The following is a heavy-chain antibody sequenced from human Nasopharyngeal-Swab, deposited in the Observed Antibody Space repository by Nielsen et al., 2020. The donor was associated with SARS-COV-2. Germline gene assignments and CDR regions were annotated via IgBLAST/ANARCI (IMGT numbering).Heavy chain of an antibody. CDR3: ASETLGYCSSTSCQDY. D-gene: IGHD2-2*01. J-gene: IGHJ4*02. Sequence: VRQAPGKGLEWVSYISSSSSTIYCADSVKGRFTISRDNAKNSLYLQMNSLRAEDTAVYYCASETLGYCSSTSCQDYWGQGTLVTVSS. V-gene: IGHV3-48*04. CDR2: ISSSSSTI.